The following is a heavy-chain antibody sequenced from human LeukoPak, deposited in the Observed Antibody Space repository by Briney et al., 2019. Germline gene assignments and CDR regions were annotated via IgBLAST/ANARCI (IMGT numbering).Heavy chain of an antibody. CDR1: GYTISSGYQ. V-gene: IGHV4-38-2*02. Sequence: SETLSLTCIISGYTISSGYQWGWIRQPPGKGLEWIGNIYYSGSTYYNPSLKGRLTMSVDRSNNLFSLNLNSVTAADTAVYYCARIIAASQDVFDIWGQGTMVTVSS. CDR2: IYYSGST. CDR3: ARIIAASQDVFDI. D-gene: IGHD6-6*01. J-gene: IGHJ3*02.